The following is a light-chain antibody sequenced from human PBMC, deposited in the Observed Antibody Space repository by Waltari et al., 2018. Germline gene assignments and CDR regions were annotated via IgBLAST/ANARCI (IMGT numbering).Light chain of an antibody. CDR3: QMYVRLPVT. Sequence: GASQGVCRGLARYQRKPGQAPMILIYDASSRATGIPDRFSGSGSGTDFSLTISRVEPEDCAVYYCQMYVRLPVTFGQGTKVEVK. CDR1: QGVCRG. CDR2: DAS. J-gene: IGKJ1*01. V-gene: IGKV3D-20*01.